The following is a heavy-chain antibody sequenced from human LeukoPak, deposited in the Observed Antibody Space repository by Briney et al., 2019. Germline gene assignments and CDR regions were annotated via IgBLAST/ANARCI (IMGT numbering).Heavy chain of an antibody. CDR2: MYYSETA. CDR1: GDSMNNYF. Sequence: SETLSLTCTVSGDSMNNYFWTWIRQPPGKGLESIGYMYYSETANYNPSLKSRVTMSVDTSKNQFSLKLSSVTAEDTALYYCAKGIRQLGNYYYYMDVWGKGTTVTVSS. J-gene: IGHJ6*03. V-gene: IGHV4-59*12. CDR3: AKGIRQLGNYYYYMDV. D-gene: IGHD7-27*01.